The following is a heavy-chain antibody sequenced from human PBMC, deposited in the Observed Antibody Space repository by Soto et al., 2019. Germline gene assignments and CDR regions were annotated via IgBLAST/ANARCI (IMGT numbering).Heavy chain of an antibody. D-gene: IGHD2-21*02. CDR3: ALSRCPGDCLGSYSSHYYYRMDV. V-gene: IGHV2-5*02. CDR1: GFSLTTGGVG. Sequence: QITLKESGPTLVKPTQTLTLTCTFSGFSLTTGGVGVGWIRQPPGKALEWLALIYWDDDKRYSPSLKSRLTATKHTSQTQVPPTRTNMDPVDTATYSCALSRCPGDCLGSYSSHYYYRMDVWGQGTTVTVSS. J-gene: IGHJ6*02. CDR2: IYWDDDK.